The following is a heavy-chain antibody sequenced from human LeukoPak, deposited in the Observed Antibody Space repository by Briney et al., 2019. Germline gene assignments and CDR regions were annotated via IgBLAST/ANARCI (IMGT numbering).Heavy chain of an antibody. CDR1: GFTFSGYY. Sequence: AGGSLRLSCAASGFTFSGYYMSWIRQAPGKGLEWVSYISSSGSTIYYADSVKGRFTISRDNAKNSLYLQMNSLRAEDTAVYYCATTMAAAGPFDYWGQGTLVTVSS. D-gene: IGHD6-13*01. J-gene: IGHJ4*02. CDR2: ISSSGSTI. CDR3: ATTMAAAGPFDY. V-gene: IGHV3-11*01.